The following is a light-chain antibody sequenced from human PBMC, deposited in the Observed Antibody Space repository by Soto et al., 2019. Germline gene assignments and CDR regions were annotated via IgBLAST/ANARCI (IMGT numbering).Light chain of an antibody. Sequence: VLTQSPGTLSLSPGERATLSCRASQPVSTSYLAWYQQKRGQAPRLLLSGTFRRDAGIPDRFSGSGSVTEFALTVITLEADDFAGYYCQQYGTSPPKTFGQGTKLEI. V-gene: IGKV3-20*01. CDR1: QPVSTSY. CDR2: GTF. CDR3: QQYGTSPPKT. J-gene: IGKJ2*01.